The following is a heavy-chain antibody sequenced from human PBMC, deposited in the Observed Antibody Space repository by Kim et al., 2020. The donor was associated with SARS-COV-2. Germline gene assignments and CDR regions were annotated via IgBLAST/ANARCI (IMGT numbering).Heavy chain of an antibody. V-gene: IGHV4-31*03. CDR1: GGSISSGCYY. D-gene: IGHD3-10*01. J-gene: IGHJ4*02. CDR3: ARGDYYGSGSYLKDY. CDR2: IYYSGST. Sequence: SETLSLTCTVSGGSISSGCYYWSWIRQHPGKGLEWIGYIYYSGSTYYNPSLKSRVTISVDTSKNQFSLKLSYVTAADTAVYYCARGDYYGSGSYLKDYWGQGTLVTVSS.